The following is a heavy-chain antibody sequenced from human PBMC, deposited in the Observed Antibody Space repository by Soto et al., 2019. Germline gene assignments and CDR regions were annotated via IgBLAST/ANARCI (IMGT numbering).Heavy chain of an antibody. CDR1: GGSISSGGYS. J-gene: IGHJ5*02. D-gene: IGHD3-10*01. Sequence: SETLSLTCAVSGGSISSGGYSWSWIRQPPGKGLEWIGYIYHSGSTYYNPSLKSRVTISVDRSKNQFSLKLSSVTAADTAVYYCARGVVRGVISWFDPWGQGTLVTV. V-gene: IGHV4-30-2*01. CDR3: ARGVVRGVISWFDP. CDR2: IYHSGST.